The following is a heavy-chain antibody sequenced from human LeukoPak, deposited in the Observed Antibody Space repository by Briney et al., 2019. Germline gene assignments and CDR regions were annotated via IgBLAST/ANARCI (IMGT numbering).Heavy chain of an antibody. CDR2: MNPNSGNT. Sequence: ASVKVSCKASGYTFTSYDINWVRQATGQGLEWMGWMNPNSGNTGYAQKFQGRVTITRNTSISTAYMELSSLRSEDTAVYYCARGWAAAGLLFDYWGQGTLVTVSS. J-gene: IGHJ4*02. CDR3: ARGWAAAGLLFDY. CDR1: GYTFTSYD. D-gene: IGHD6-13*01. V-gene: IGHV1-8*03.